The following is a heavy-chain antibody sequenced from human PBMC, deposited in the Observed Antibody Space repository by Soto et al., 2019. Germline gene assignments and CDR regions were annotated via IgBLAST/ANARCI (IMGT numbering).Heavy chain of an antibody. CDR1: GGTFSSYA. V-gene: IGHV1-69*01. CDR2: IIPIFGTA. D-gene: IGHD2-21*02. J-gene: IGHJ4*02. CDR3: ASTISYCGGDCYPFDY. Sequence: QVQLVQSGAEVKKPGSSVKVSCKASGGTFSSYAISWVRQAPGQGLEWMGGIIPIFGTANYAQKFQGRVTITADESTSTAHMELRCLRSEDTAVYYCASTISYCGGDCYPFDYWGQGTLVTVSS.